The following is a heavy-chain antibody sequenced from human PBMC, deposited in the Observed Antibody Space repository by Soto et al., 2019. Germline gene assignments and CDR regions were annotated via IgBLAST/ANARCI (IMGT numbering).Heavy chain of an antibody. J-gene: IGHJ4*02. D-gene: IGHD2-15*01. Sequence: VQLLESGGGVVQPGRSLRLSCAASGFIFNEYGMHWVRQAPGKGLEWVAVIWYDGSNKYYADSVKGRFTFSRDNSKNTMSLQMNSLRVEDTAIYYCARWGCSGSNCNLNQRSFDLWGQGTLVTVSS. V-gene: IGHV3-33*01. CDR1: GFIFNEYG. CDR3: ARWGCSGSNCNLNQRSFDL. CDR2: IWYDGSNK.